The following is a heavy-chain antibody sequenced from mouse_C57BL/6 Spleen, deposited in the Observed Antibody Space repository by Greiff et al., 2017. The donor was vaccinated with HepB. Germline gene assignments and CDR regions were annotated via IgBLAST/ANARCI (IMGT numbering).Heavy chain of an antibody. J-gene: IGHJ3*01. D-gene: IGHD1-2*01. CDR2: IDPSDSYT. Sequence: QVQLQQPGAELVMPGASVKLSCKASGYTFTSYWMHWVKQRPGQGLEWIGEIDPSDSYTNYNQKFKGKSTLTVDKSSSTAYMELSSLTSEDSAVYFWARWGGNTAGAYWGQGTLVTVSA. V-gene: IGHV1-69*01. CDR3: ARWGGNTAGAY. CDR1: GYTFTSYW.